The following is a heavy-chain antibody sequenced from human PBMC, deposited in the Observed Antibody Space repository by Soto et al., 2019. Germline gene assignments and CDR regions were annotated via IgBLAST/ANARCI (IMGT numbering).Heavy chain of an antibody. CDR2: IYYSGST. D-gene: IGHD2-15*01. V-gene: IGHV4-31*03. J-gene: IGHJ5*02. CDR3: AGAGPIVVVVAATPSWFDP. CDR1: GGSISSGGYY. Sequence: QVQLQESGPGLVKPSQTLSLTCTVSGGSISSGGYYWSWIRQHPGKGLEWIGYIYYSGSTYYNPSLMSRVTVSVDTSKNQCSLKLSSVTAADTAVYYCAGAGPIVVVVAATPSWFDPWGQGTLVTVSS.